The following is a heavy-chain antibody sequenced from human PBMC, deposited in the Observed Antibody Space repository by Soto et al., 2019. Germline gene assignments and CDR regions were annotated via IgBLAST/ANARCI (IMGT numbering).Heavy chain of an antibody. Sequence: QVQLVQSGAEVKKPGASVKVSCKASGYTFTSYDINWVRQATGQGLEWMGWMNPNSGNTGYAQKFQGRVTMTRNTSISTAYMELSSLRSEDTAVYYCARLLGYSYGHQELFDYWGQGTPVTVSS. D-gene: IGHD5-18*01. CDR1: GYTFTSYD. V-gene: IGHV1-8*01. CDR3: ARLLGYSYGHQELFDY. J-gene: IGHJ4*02. CDR2: MNPNSGNT.